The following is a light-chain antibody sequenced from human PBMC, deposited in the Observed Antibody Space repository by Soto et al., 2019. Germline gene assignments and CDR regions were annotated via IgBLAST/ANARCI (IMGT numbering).Light chain of an antibody. CDR1: QSISRW. Sequence: DIQMTQSPSTLSASVGDRVTITCRASQSISRWLAWYQQKPGTVPMLLIYEASTLESGVPSRFSGSRSGTEFTLTVSSLQPDDFATYYCQQYNDSFPYTFGQGTKLEIK. V-gene: IGKV1-5*03. J-gene: IGKJ2*01. CDR3: QQYNDSFPYT. CDR2: EAS.